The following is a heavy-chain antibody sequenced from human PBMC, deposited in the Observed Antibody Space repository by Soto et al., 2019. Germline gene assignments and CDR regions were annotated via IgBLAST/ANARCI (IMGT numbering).Heavy chain of an antibody. CDR2: IKQDGSEK. Sequence: EVQLVESGGGLVQPGGSLRLSCAASGFTFSSYWMSWVRQAPGKGLEWVANIKQDGSEKYYVDSVKGRFTISRDNAKNSLYLQMNSLRAEDTAVYYWARDPIVATIRGYYYGMDVWGQGTTVTVSS. V-gene: IGHV3-7*01. CDR1: GFTFSSYW. CDR3: ARDPIVATIRGYYYGMDV. J-gene: IGHJ6*02. D-gene: IGHD5-12*01.